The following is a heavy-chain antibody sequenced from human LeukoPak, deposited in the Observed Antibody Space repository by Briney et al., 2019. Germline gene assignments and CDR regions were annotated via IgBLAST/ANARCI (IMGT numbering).Heavy chain of an antibody. CDR1: GFTFSDYY. V-gene: IGHV3-11*01. CDR3: ASPGGDYDSSGYQPLDY. Sequence: GGSLRLSCAASGFTFSDYYMSWIRQAPGKGREWGSYICSSGSTIYYADSVKGRFTISRDNAKNSLYLQMNSLRAEDTAVYYCASPGGDYDSSGYQPLDYWGQGTLVTVSS. J-gene: IGHJ4*02. CDR2: ICSSGSTI. D-gene: IGHD3-22*01.